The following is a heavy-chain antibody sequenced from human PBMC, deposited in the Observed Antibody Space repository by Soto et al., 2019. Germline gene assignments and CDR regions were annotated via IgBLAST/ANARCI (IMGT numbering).Heavy chain of an antibody. J-gene: IGHJ4*02. CDR1: GGSFSGYY. V-gene: IGHV4-34*01. Sequence: QVQLQQWGAGLLKPSETLSLTCAVYGGSFSGYYWSWIRQPPGKGLEWIGEINHSGSTNYNPSLKSRVPISGDTSKNQFSLKLSSVTAADTAVYYCARGRGYGSGTVYFDYWGQGTLVTVSS. CDR3: ARGRGYGSGTVYFDY. CDR2: INHSGST. D-gene: IGHD3-10*01.